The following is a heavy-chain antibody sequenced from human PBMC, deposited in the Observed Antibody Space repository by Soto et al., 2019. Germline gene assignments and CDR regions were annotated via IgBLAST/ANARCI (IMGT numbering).Heavy chain of an antibody. CDR3: AREWEDSYFDY. CDR2: INHSGST. Sequence: SETLSLTCAVYGGSFSGYYWSWIRQPPGKGLEWIGEINHSGSTNYNPSLKSRVTISVDTSKNQFSLKLSSVTAADTAVYYCAREWEDSYFDYWGQGTLVTV. V-gene: IGHV4-34*01. CDR1: GGSFSGYY. D-gene: IGHD1-26*01. J-gene: IGHJ4*02.